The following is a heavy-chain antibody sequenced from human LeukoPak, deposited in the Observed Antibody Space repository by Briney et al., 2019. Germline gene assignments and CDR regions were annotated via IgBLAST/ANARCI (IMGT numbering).Heavy chain of an antibody. CDR2: IYYTGNT. Sequence: SETLSLTCTASGGSISSSSYFWDWIRQPPGKGLEWIGSIYYTGNTYYTPSLKNRVTISVDTSKNQFSLKLSSVTAADTAVYYCARRAAMVTDFVDYWGQGTLVTVSS. CDR1: GGSISSSSYF. V-gene: IGHV4-39*01. J-gene: IGHJ4*02. CDR3: ARRAAMVTDFVDY. D-gene: IGHD5-18*01.